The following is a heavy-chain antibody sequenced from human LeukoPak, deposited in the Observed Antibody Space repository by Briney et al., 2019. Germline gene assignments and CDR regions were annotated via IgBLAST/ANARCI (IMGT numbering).Heavy chain of an antibody. Sequence: VKVSXKASGGTFRSYAISWVGQAPGQGLEWMGGIIPIFGTANYAQKFKGRVTIKTEESKSTAYMELSSLRSEDTAVYYCARVKASHRQDAFDIWGQGTMVTVSS. D-gene: IGHD2-2*01. CDR1: GGTFRSYA. CDR3: ARVKASHRQDAFDI. V-gene: IGHV1-69*05. J-gene: IGHJ3*02. CDR2: IIPIFGTA.